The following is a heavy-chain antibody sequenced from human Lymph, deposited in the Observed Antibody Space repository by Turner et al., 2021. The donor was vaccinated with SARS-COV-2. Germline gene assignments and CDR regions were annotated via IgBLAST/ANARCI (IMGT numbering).Heavy chain of an antibody. CDR1: GFTFNNYP. J-gene: IGHJ6*02. V-gene: IGHV3-23*01. Sequence: EVQLLESGGGLVQPGGSLRLSCPASGFTFNNYPMSWVRQAPGKGLEWVSTISGSGGRTYYADSVKGRFIISRDNSKNTLYLQMNSLRAEDTAVYYCANLYPTVSWEFPYGMDVWGQGTTVTVSS. CDR2: ISGSGGRT. CDR3: ANLYPTVSWEFPYGMDV. D-gene: IGHD3-16*01.